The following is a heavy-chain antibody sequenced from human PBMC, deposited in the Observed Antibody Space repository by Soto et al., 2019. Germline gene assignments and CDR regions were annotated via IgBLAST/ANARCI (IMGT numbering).Heavy chain of an antibody. CDR1: GFTFDDYA. CDR2: ISWNSGSI. V-gene: IGHV3-9*01. J-gene: IGHJ6*02. CDR3: AKEVAPHYYYYYGMDV. Sequence: LRLSCAASGFTFDDYAMHWVRQAPGKGLEWVSGISWNSGSIGYADSVKGRFTISRDNAKNSLYLQMNSLRAEDTALYYCAKEVAPHYYYYYGMDVWGQGTTVTVSS. D-gene: IGHD2-15*01.